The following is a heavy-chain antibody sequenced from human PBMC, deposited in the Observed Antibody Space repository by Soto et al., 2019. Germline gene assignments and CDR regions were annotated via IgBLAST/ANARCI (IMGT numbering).Heavy chain of an antibody. Sequence: GSLRLSCAASGFTFSSYWMSWVRQAPGKGLEWVANIKQDGSEKYYVDSVKGRFTISRDNAKNSLYLQMNSLRAEDTAVYYCARDSRYYDFWSGYYRLDYWGQGTLVTVSS. CDR1: GFTFSSYW. CDR3: ARDSRYYDFWSGYYRLDY. V-gene: IGHV3-7*01. D-gene: IGHD3-3*01. CDR2: IKQDGSEK. J-gene: IGHJ4*02.